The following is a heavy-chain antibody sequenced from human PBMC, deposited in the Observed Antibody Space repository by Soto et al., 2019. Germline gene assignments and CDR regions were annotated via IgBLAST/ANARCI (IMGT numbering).Heavy chain of an antibody. J-gene: IGHJ6*03. V-gene: IGHV4-34*01. CDR2: INHSGST. CDR3: ARVYYDYIWGSYRDYYYYYMDV. CDR1: GGSFSGYY. D-gene: IGHD3-16*02. Sequence: SETLSLTCAVYGGSFSGYYWSWIRQPPGKGLEWIGEINHSGSTNYNPSLKSRVTISVDTSKNQFSLKLSSVTAADTAVYYCARVYYDYIWGSYRDYYYYYMDVWGKGTTVTVSS.